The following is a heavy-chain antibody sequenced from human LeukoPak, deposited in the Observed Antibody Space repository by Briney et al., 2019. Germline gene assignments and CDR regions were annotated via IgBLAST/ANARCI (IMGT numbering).Heavy chain of an antibody. Sequence: PGGSLRLSCAASGFTFSSYWMHWVRQAPGKGLEWVSGISWNSGSIGYADSVKGRFTISRDNAKNSLYLQMNSLRAEDTALYYCAKDAVKYYYDSSGYADAFDIWGQGTMVTVSS. CDR1: GFTFSSYW. CDR2: ISWNSGSI. D-gene: IGHD3-22*01. J-gene: IGHJ3*02. CDR3: AKDAVKYYYDSSGYADAFDI. V-gene: IGHV3-9*01.